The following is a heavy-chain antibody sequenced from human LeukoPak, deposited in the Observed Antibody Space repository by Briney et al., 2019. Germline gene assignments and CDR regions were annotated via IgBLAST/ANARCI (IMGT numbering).Heavy chain of an antibody. CDR2: ISSSSSYI. D-gene: IGHD3-16*02. CDR3: ARVATQYVWGSYRSIDY. V-gene: IGHV3-21*01. CDR1: GSTFSSYS. J-gene: IGHJ4*02. Sequence: GGSLRLSCAASGSTFSSYSMNWVRQAPGKGLEWVSSISSSSSYIYYADSVKGRFTISRDNAKNSLYLQMNSLRAEDTAVYYCARVATQYVWGSYRSIDYWGQGTLVTVSS.